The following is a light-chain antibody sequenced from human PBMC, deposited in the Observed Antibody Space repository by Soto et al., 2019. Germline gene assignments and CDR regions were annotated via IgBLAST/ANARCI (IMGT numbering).Light chain of an antibody. CDR2: EAP. Sequence: DIVLTQSPGTLSLSPGKRSPVSCRGRQSVRGTSLAWYQQKPGQAPRLAIYEAPNRATGIPARFSGSGSGTDFTLTIHNLDPEDFAVYYCQQRSNWPITFGQGTRLEIK. CDR1: QSVRGTS. V-gene: IGKV3-11*01. J-gene: IGKJ5*01. CDR3: QQRSNWPIT.